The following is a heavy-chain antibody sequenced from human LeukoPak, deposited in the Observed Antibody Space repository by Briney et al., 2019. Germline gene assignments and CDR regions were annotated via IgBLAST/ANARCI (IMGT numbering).Heavy chain of an antibody. D-gene: IGHD4/OR15-4a*01. CDR2: INLSGGST. CDR1: GYTFTAHY. Sequence: GASVKVSCKTSGYTFTAHYIHWVRQAPGQGLEWLGIINLSGGSTHYPQKFQDRVTMTRDTSTSTVYMELSSLRSEDTAVYYCARDLDYGEKSEDYWGQGTLVTVSS. V-gene: IGHV1-46*01. CDR3: ARDLDYGEKSEDY. J-gene: IGHJ4*02.